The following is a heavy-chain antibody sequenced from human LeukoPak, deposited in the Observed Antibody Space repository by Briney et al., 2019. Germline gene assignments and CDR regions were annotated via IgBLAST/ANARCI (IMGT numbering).Heavy chain of an antibody. Sequence: GRSLRLSCAASGFTFSSYGIHWVRQAPGKGPEWLSFMWYDGSNKYYADSVKGRFTISRDNSKNTAYLQMNSLRVEDTGIYYCAKGDGNGHTTGGLVDYWGQGTLVTVSS. CDR3: AKGDGNGHTTGGLVDY. CDR1: GFTFSSYG. V-gene: IGHV3-33*06. D-gene: IGHD5-24*01. CDR2: MWYDGSNK. J-gene: IGHJ4*02.